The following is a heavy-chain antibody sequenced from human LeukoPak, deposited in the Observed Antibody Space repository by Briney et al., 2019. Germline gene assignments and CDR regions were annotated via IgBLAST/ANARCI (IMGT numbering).Heavy chain of an antibody. CDR1: GFTFSSYA. CDR3: ATTTSLGANAFDI. CDR2: ISSSGSTI. J-gene: IGHJ3*02. V-gene: IGHV3-11*01. D-gene: IGHD2-2*01. Sequence: GGSLRLSCAASGFTFSSYAMSWIRQAPGKGLEWVSYISSSGSTIYYADSVKGRFTISRDNAKNSLYLQMNSLRAEDTAVYYCATTTSLGANAFDIWGQGTMVTVSS.